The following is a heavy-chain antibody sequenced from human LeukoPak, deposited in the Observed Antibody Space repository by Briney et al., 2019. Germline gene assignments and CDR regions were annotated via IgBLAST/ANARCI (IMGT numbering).Heavy chain of an antibody. D-gene: IGHD3-3*01. CDR1: GFTFSVYT. Sequence: GGSLRLSCAASGFTFSVYTIHWVRQAPGKGLEWVAVMSSDGSNKYYADSVKGRFTISRDNSRNTMYLQMNSLRAEDTAVYYCAKTTYYDFRSDYPEYYFDYWGQGTLVTVSS. V-gene: IGHV3-30-3*02. CDR2: MSSDGSNK. J-gene: IGHJ4*02. CDR3: AKTTYYDFRSDYPEYYFDY.